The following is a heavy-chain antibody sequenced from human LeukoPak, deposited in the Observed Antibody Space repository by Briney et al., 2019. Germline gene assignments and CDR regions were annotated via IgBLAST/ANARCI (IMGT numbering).Heavy chain of an antibody. CDR3: ARISCTGNSCRPYSYYDMDV. V-gene: IGHV3-33*01. D-gene: IGHD2-15*01. J-gene: IGHJ6*02. Sequence: GRSLRLSCAASGFTFNAFGMNWVRQAPGKGLEWVAVIWYDGSNKYYADSVKGRFTISRDNSKSTLYLQVNSLRVEDTAVYYCARISCTGNSCRPYSYYDMDVWGQGTTVTVSS. CDR2: IWYDGSNK. CDR1: GFTFNAFG.